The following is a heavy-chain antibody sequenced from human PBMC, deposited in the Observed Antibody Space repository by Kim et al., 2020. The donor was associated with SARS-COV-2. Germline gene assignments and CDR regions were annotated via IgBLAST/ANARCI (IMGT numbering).Heavy chain of an antibody. Sequence: SVKVSCKASGGTFSSYAISWVRQAPGQGLEWMGGIIPIFGTANYAQKFQGRVTITADESTSTAYMELSSLRSEDTAVYYCARGEYYYDSSGYWGKYWGQGTLVTVSS. CDR3: ARGEYYYDSSGYWGKY. V-gene: IGHV1-69*13. CDR1: GGTFSSYA. CDR2: IIPIFGTA. D-gene: IGHD3-22*01. J-gene: IGHJ4*02.